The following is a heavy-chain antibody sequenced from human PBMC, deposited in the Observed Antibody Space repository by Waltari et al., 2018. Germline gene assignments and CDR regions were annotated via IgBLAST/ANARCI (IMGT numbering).Heavy chain of an antibody. CDR2: IYYSGST. J-gene: IGHJ4*02. V-gene: IGHV4-59*01. CDR1: GGSISSYY. D-gene: IGHD5-12*01. CDR3: ARLPGYEFDY. Sequence: QVQLQESGPGLVKPSETLSLTRTVSGGSISSYYWSWIRQPPGKGLEWIGYIYYSGSTNYNPSLKSRVTISVDTSKNQFSLKLSSVTAADTAVYYCARLPGYEFDYWGQGTLVTVSS.